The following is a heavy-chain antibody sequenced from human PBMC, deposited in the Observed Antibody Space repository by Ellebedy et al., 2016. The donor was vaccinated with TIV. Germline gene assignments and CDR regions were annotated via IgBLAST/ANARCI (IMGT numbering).Heavy chain of an antibody. CDR3: ARRQFYMSDF. CDR2: ISYDGTKK. J-gene: IGHJ4*02. D-gene: IGHD5-24*01. Sequence: GESLKISCAASGFTFSSYSMNWVRQAPGKGLEWVAVISYDGTKKYYADSVKGRFTISRDNSKNTLFLQVNSLRAEDTAVYYCARRQFYMSDFWGQGTLVTVSS. V-gene: IGHV3-30*03. CDR1: GFTFSSYS.